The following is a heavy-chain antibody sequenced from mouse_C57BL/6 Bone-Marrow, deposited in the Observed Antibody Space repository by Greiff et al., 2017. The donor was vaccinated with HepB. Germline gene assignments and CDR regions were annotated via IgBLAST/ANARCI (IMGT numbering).Heavy chain of an antibody. V-gene: IGHV2-9-1*01. CDR3: ASIYYDYDVYYFDY. J-gene: IGHJ2*01. CDR1: GFSFTSYA. D-gene: IGHD2-4*01. Sequence: VKLVESGPGLVAPSQCLSITCTVSGFSFTSYAISWVRQPPGKGLEWLGVIWTGGGTNYNSALKSRMSISKDNSKSQFFLKMNSLQTDDTARYYCASIYYDYDVYYFDYWGQGTTLTVSS. CDR2: IWTGGGT.